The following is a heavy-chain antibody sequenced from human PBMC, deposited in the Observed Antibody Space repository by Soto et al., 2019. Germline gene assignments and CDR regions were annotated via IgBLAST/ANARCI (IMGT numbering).Heavy chain of an antibody. CDR2: IYPGDSDT. Sequence: PRESLKISCNGAGSSFTNYYIGWVRQMPGKGLEWMAIIYPGDSDTKYSSSFQGQVTISADKSISTAYLQWSSLKASDTAMYYCVRIKEELLWPNWFDPWGQGTQVTVSS. J-gene: IGHJ5*02. D-gene: IGHD3-10*01. CDR3: VRIKEELLWPNWFDP. CDR1: GSSFTNYY. V-gene: IGHV5-51*01.